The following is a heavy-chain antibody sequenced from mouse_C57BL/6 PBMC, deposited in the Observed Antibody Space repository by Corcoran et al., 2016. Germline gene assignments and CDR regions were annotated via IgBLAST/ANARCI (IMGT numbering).Heavy chain of an antibody. CDR3: ASGVQYYGGGFFDG. D-gene: IGHD1-1*01. J-gene: IGHJ1*03. V-gene: IGHV1-26*01. CDR1: GYTFTDYY. CDR2: INPNNGGT. Sequence: EVQLQQSGPELVKPGASVKISCKASGYTFTDYYMNWVKQSHGKSLEWIGAINPNNGGTSYNQKFKGKATLTVDKSSSTVYMELRSLTSEDSAVYYCASGVQYYGGGFFDGWGRATTVTVSS.